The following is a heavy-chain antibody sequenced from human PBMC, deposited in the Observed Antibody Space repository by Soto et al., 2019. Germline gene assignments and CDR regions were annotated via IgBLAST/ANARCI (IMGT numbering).Heavy chain of an antibody. D-gene: IGHD6-13*01. CDR2: INAANGDT. CDR1: GYTFTSYG. J-gene: IGHJ5*02. V-gene: IGHV1-3*01. CDR3: VRGRVSATGIDRFDP. Sequence: ASVKVSCKASGYTFTSYGIHWVRQAPGQRLEWMGWINAANGDTKYSPKFQGRVTITRDTSASTAYMELSSLRSEDTAVYYCVRGRVSATGIDRFDPWGQGTLVTVSS.